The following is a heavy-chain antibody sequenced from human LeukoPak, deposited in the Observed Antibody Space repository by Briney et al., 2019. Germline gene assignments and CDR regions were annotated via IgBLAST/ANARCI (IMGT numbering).Heavy chain of an antibody. CDR2: INPNSGGT. J-gene: IGHJ4*02. D-gene: IGHD6-13*01. CDR3: ARAKGSIAAAATGY. Sequence: ASVKVSCKASGYTFTGYYMHWVRQAPGHGLEWMGWINPNSGGTNYAQKFQGRVTMTRDTSISTAYMELSRLRSDDTAVYYCARAKGSIAAAATGYWGQGTLVTVSS. CDR1: GYTFTGYY. V-gene: IGHV1-2*02.